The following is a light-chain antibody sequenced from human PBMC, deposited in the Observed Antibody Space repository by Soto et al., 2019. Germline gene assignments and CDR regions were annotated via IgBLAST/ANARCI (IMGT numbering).Light chain of an antibody. CDR1: QSVSSNY. V-gene: IGKV3D-20*02. J-gene: IGKJ1*01. CDR2: DAS. Sequence: EIVLTQSPGTLSLSPGERATLSCGASQSVSSNYLAWYQQKPGQAPRLLIYDASNRATGIPARFSGSGSGTDFTLTISSLEPEDFAVYYCQQRSNWPVATFGQGTKVDIK. CDR3: QQRSNWPVAT.